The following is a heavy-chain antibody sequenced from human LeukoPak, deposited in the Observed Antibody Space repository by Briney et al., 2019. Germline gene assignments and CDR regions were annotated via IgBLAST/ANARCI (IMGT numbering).Heavy chain of an antibody. Sequence: SETLSLTCTVSGGSISSSSYYWGWIRQPPGKGLGWIGSIYYSGSTYYNPSLKSRVTISVDTSKNQFSLKLSSVTAADTAVYYCARKTAMALDYWGQGTLVTVSS. CDR2: IYYSGST. V-gene: IGHV4-39*01. D-gene: IGHD5-18*01. CDR1: GGSISSSSYY. J-gene: IGHJ4*02. CDR3: ARKTAMALDY.